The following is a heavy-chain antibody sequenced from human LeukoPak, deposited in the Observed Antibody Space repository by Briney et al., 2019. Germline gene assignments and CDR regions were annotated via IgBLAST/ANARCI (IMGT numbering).Heavy chain of an antibody. CDR2: INHSGST. V-gene: IGHV4-34*01. Sequence: PSETLSLTCAVYGGSFSGYYWSWIRQPPGKGLEWIGEINHSGSTNYNPSLKSRVTISVDTSKNQFSLKLSSVTAADTAVYYCARFGALYYYYGMDVWGQGTTVTVSS. D-gene: IGHD3-16*01. J-gene: IGHJ6*02. CDR3: ARFGALYYYYGMDV. CDR1: GGSFSGYY.